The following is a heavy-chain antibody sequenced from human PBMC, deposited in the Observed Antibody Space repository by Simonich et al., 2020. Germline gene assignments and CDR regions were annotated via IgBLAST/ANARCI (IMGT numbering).Heavy chain of an antibody. D-gene: IGHD2-15*01. CDR2: ISSYNGNT. CDR3: ARASRGTWWYYYFDY. V-gene: IGHV1-18*01. Sequence: QVQLVQSGAEVKKPGASVKVSCKASGYTFTSYGISWVRQAPGQGLEWMGWISSYNGNTNYAQKRQGRGTMTTDTSTSTAYMELRSLRSDDTAVYYCARASRGTWWYYYFDYWGQGTLVTVSS. J-gene: IGHJ4*02. CDR1: GYTFTSYG.